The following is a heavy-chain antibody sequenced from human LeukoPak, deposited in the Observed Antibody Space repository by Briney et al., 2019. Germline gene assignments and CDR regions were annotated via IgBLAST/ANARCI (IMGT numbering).Heavy chain of an antibody. CDR3: ASRSGVGTIDAFDI. CDR1: GYTLTNYY. V-gene: IGHV5-51*01. D-gene: IGHD1-26*01. J-gene: IGHJ3*02. Sequence: PGESLKISCKGSGYTLTNYYIAWVRQLPRKGLEWMGLIYPGDSDSRYSPSFHGQVTISADKSITTAYLQWSSLKASDTAMYYCASRSGVGTIDAFDIWGQGTLVTVSS. CDR2: IYPGDSDS.